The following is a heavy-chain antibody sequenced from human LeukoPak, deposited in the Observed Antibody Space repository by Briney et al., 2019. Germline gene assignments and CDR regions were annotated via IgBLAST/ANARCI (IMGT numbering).Heavy chain of an antibody. CDR1: GFTVSSNY. CDR2: VYSVGST. V-gene: IGHV3-53*01. J-gene: IGHJ4*02. D-gene: IGHD3-10*01. CDR3: ATSPLAGS. Sequence: GGSLRLSCVASGFTVSSNYMTWVRQAPGKGLEWVSVVYSVGSTYYADSVRGRFTISRDNSKNTLYLQMNGLRAEDTAVYYCATSPLAGSWGQGTLVTVSS.